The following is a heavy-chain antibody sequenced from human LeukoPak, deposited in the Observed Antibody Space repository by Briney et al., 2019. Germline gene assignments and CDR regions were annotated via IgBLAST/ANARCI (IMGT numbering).Heavy chain of an antibody. Sequence: SETLSLTCTVSGGSIRSGDQYWRWPRQDPGRGVGGIGYNYYSGSTYYHQSLKSLVTISVKKTKNQYSLNLSSGAAAGAALYYCAGRDLYGAVFDYWGQGTLVTVSS. D-gene: IGHD4-17*01. CDR3: AGRDLYGAVFDY. V-gene: IGHV4-31*01. J-gene: IGHJ4*02. CDR1: GGSIRSGDQY. CDR2: NYYSGST.